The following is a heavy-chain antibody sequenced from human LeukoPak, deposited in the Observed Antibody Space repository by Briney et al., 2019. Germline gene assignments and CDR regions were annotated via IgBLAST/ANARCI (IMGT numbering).Heavy chain of an antibody. V-gene: IGHV3-30*04. CDR3: AKEWPGELLYAVDY. Sequence: PGGSLRLSCAASGFTFSTYPMHWVRQAPGKGLEWVAVISYDGSNKYYADSVKGRFTISRDNSKNTLYLQMNTLRAEDTAVYYCAKEWPGELLYAVDYWGQGTLVTVSS. CDR2: ISYDGSNK. J-gene: IGHJ4*02. CDR1: GFTFSTYP. D-gene: IGHD3-10*01.